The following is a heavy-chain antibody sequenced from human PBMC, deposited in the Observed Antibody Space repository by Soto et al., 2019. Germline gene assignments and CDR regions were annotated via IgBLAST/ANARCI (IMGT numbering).Heavy chain of an antibody. CDR1: GGSITNYY. Sequence: PSETLSLTCTVSGGSITNYYWSGIRQPAGKGLEWIGRIYTKERTNYNLSFRNRVTMSVDTSKNQFSLKLDAVTAADTAVYYCARDDYKDGGNNWFDPWGQGTLVTVSS. V-gene: IGHV4-4*07. CDR2: IYTKERT. D-gene: IGHD3-16*01. CDR3: ARDDYKDGGNNWFDP. J-gene: IGHJ5*02.